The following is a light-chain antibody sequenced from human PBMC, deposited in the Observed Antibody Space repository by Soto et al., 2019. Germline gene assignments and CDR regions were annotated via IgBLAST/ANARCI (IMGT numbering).Light chain of an antibody. Sequence: QSVLTQSPSASASLGASVKLTSTLSSGHSTYAIAWHQQQPEKGPRYLMNLYSDGSHKKGDGVPDRFSGSSSGAERYLTISSLQSEDEADYYCQTWGTGLQVFGGGTKLTVL. J-gene: IGLJ2*01. V-gene: IGLV4-69*01. CDR1: SGHSTYA. CDR2: LYSDGSH. CDR3: QTWGTGLQV.